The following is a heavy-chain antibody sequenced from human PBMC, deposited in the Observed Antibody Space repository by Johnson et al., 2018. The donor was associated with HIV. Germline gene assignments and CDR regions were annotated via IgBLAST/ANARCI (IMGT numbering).Heavy chain of an antibody. V-gene: IGHV3-7*02. CDR3: ARARTTVTILDAFDI. Sequence: VQLVESGGGVVRPGGSLRLSCAASGFTFSSYWMSWVRQAPGKGLEWVANIKQDGSEKYYVDSVKGRFTVSRYNSKNTLYLQMGSLRAEDMAVYYCARARTTVTILDAFDIWGQGTMVTVSS. J-gene: IGHJ3*02. CDR2: IKQDGSEK. D-gene: IGHD4-17*01. CDR1: GFTFSSYW.